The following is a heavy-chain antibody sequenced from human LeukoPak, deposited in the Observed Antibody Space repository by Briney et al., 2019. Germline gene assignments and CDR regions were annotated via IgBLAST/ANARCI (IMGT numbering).Heavy chain of an antibody. Sequence: GGSLRLSCAASGFTFSSYSMNWVRQAPGKGLEWVSSISSSSSYIYYADSVKGRFTISRDNAKNSLYLQMNSLRAEDTAVYYCARVFKELWFGEYPDYWGQGTLVTVSS. CDR3: ARVFKELWFGEYPDY. J-gene: IGHJ4*02. V-gene: IGHV3-21*01. D-gene: IGHD3-10*01. CDR1: GFTFSSYS. CDR2: ISSSSSYI.